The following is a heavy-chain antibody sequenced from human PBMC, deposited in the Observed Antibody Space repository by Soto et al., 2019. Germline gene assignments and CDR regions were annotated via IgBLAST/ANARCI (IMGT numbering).Heavy chain of an antibody. J-gene: IGHJ4*02. CDR2: IYNSGGIT. V-gene: IGHV4-30-4*01. D-gene: IGHD2-21*01. CDR1: GGSVSSGGYF. Sequence: QVQLQESGPGLVEPSQSLSLTCTVSGGSVSSGGYFWRWMRQPPGKGLEWIGHIYNSGGITYGNPSLKSRLTISIDTSKNQFSLKLNSVTAADTAVYFCARGPDVDKVGYWGQGTLVTVSS. CDR3: ARGPDVDKVGY.